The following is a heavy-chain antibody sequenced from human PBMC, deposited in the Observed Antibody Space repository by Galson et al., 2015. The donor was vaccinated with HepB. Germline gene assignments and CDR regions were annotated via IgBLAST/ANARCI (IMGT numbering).Heavy chain of an antibody. V-gene: IGHV4-30-4*01. Sequence: LSLTCTVSGGSISSGDYYWNWIRQPPGKGLEWIAYIYYSGSTYYNPSLKSRLTMSVGTSDNQFSLKMTSVSPADTAVYYCARGGDDINAFDIWGQGTTVTVSS. D-gene: IGHD2-21*01. CDR1: GGSISSGDYY. CDR3: ARGGDDINAFDI. CDR2: IYYSGST. J-gene: IGHJ3*02.